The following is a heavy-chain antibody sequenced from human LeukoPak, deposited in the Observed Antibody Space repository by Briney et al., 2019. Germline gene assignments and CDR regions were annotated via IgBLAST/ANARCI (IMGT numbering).Heavy chain of an antibody. CDR3: ARGRGRSTSCPRSRCYYYYMDV. Sequence: ASVKVSCKASGYTFTGYYIHWVRQAPGQGLEWMGWINPNSGGTNYAQKFQGRVTMTRDTSISTVYMELSRLRSDDTAVYYCARGRGRSTSCPRSRCYYYYMDVWGKGTTVTISS. J-gene: IGHJ6*03. CDR2: INPNSGGT. CDR1: GYTFTGYY. V-gene: IGHV1-2*02. D-gene: IGHD2-2*01.